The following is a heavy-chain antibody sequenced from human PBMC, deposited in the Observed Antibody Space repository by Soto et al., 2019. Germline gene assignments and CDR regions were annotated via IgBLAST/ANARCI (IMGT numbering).Heavy chain of an antibody. D-gene: IGHD1-1*01. CDR1: GFTFGSYS. CDR2: ISSSSSYI. Sequence: PGGSLRLSCAGSGFTFGSYSMNWVRQAPGKGLEWVASISSSSSYIYYADSVKGRFTISRDNAKNSLYLQMNSLRAEDTAVYYCAEDMNVFWSAEGGWSDRDVDFWGQGNMVTVSS. V-gene: IGHV3-21*01. CDR3: AEDMNVFWSAEGGWSDRDVDF. J-gene: IGHJ6*02.